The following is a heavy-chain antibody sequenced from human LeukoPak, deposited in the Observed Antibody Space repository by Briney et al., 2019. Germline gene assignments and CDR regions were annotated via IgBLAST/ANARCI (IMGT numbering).Heavy chain of an antibody. CDR1: GFAFSSYA. D-gene: IGHD3-22*01. Sequence: GGSLRLSCAASGFAFSSYAMHWVRQAPGKGLEWVAVISYDGSNKYYADSVKGRFTISRDNSKNTLYLQMNSLRAEDTAVYYCARDYYDSSGYPDYWGQGTLVTVSS. V-gene: IGHV3-30-3*01. J-gene: IGHJ4*02. CDR3: ARDYYDSSGYPDY. CDR2: ISYDGSNK.